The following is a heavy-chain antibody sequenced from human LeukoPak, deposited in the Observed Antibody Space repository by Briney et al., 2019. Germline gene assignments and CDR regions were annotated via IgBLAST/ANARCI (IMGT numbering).Heavy chain of an antibody. Sequence: GGSLRLSCAASGFTFSSYAMSWVRQAPGKGLEWVSAISGSGGSTYYADSVKGRFTISRDNSKNTLYLQMNSLRAEDTAVYYCAKDSPHFFYCSSTSCYFDYWGQGTLVTVSS. CDR2: ISGSGGST. V-gene: IGHV3-23*01. CDR1: GFTFSSYA. D-gene: IGHD2-2*01. J-gene: IGHJ4*02. CDR3: AKDSPHFFYCSSTSCYFDY.